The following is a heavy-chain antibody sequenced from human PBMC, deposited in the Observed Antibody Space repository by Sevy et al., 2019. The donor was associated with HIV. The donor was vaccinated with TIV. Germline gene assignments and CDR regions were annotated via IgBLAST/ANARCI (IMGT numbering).Heavy chain of an antibody. J-gene: IGHJ2*01. D-gene: IGHD3-9*01. CDR1: GGSISTVDYY. Sequence: SETLSLTCTISGGSISTVDYYCTWIRQPAGKGLEWIGRISASGTTTHNPSLESRVTMSVDTSQNQFSLKLTSVTAADTAMYYCVKEHFDWLLPSYYFDLWGRGTLLTVSS. CDR3: VKEHFDWLLPSYYFDL. V-gene: IGHV4-61*02. CDR2: ISASGTT.